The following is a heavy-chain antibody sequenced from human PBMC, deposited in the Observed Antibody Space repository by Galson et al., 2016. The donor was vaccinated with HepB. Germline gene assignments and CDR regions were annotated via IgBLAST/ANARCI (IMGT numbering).Heavy chain of an antibody. J-gene: IGHJ6*04. Sequence: SLRLSCAASGFTFSMYDMHWVRQVTGKGLEWVSAIETAGDTYYPDSVKGRFTISRENAKNSLYLQLSNQRAEDTAVYYCTRGKSLWTMPWNYGLDVWGKGTTVIVSS. CDR1: GFTFSMYD. D-gene: IGHD3-10*01. V-gene: IGHV3-13*01. CDR2: IETAGDT. CDR3: TRGKSLWTMPWNYGLDV.